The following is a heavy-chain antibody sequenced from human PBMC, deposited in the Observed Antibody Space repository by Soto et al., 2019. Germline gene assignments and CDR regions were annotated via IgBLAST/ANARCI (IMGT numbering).Heavy chain of an antibody. CDR1: GFIFSSYA. Sequence: GGSLRLSCAASGFIFSSYAMHWVRQAPGKGLEWVAVISYDGSNKYYADSVKGRFTISRDNSKNTLYLQMNSLRAEDTAVYYCARDGPEYYYDSSGYNDYWGQGTLVTVSS. CDR2: ISYDGSNK. V-gene: IGHV3-30-3*01. CDR3: ARDGPEYYYDSSGYNDY. D-gene: IGHD3-22*01. J-gene: IGHJ4*02.